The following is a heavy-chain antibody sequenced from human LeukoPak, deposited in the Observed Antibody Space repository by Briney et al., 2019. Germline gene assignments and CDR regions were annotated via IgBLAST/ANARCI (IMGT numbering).Heavy chain of an antibody. CDR3: AKGGHSYGYADY. D-gene: IGHD5-18*01. CDR1: GFSFSTYA. Sequence: GRSLRLSCAASGFSFSTYAMHWFRQAPGKGLEWVTAISSDGSNKNYADFVQGRFTSSRDNSKNSLYLQMNSLRAEDTAVYYCAKGGHSYGYADYWGQGTLVTVSS. CDR2: ISSDGSNK. J-gene: IGHJ4*02. V-gene: IGHV3-30*18.